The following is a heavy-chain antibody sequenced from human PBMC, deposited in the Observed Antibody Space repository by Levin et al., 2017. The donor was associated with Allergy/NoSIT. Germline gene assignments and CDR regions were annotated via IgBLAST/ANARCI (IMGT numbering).Heavy chain of an antibody. CDR3: ASSDILTGYPLDF. Sequence: SETLSLTCTVSGGSINTAEYYWSWIRQSPGRGLEWIGYFYHDGTTSYNPSLKSRLTISTDTSKNQFSLRLTSVPAADTAVYYCASSDILTGYPLDFWGQGILVTVSS. CDR2: FYHDGTT. CDR1: GGSINTAEYY. D-gene: IGHD3-9*01. V-gene: IGHV4-30-4*01. J-gene: IGHJ4*02.